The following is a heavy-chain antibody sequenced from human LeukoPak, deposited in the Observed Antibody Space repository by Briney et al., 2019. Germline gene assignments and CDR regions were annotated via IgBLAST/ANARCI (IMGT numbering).Heavy chain of an antibody. Sequence: ASVKVSCKASGGTFSSYAISWVRQAPGQGLEWMGGIIPIFGTANYAQKFQGRVTITTDESTSTAYMELSSLRSEDTAVYYCARESIVVVPVAQYAFDIWGQGTMVTVSS. CDR3: ARESIVVVPVAQYAFDI. D-gene: IGHD2-2*01. CDR2: IIPIFGTA. CDR1: GGTFSSYA. V-gene: IGHV1-69*05. J-gene: IGHJ3*02.